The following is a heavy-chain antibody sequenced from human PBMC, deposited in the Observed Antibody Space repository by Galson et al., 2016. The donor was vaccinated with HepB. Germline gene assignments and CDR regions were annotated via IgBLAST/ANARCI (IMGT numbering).Heavy chain of an antibody. D-gene: IGHD6-19*01. CDR2: ISSSGRTT. J-gene: IGHJ5*02. V-gene: IGHV3-11*01. Sequence: SLRLSCAASGFTFSDYYMTWIRQAPGKGLEWVAYISSSGRTTYYADSVKGRFTISRDNPKTSLHLQMNGLRVEDTAVYYCARDWTGYSNGGWFDPWGRGTLVTVSS. CDR3: ARDWTGYSNGGWFDP. CDR1: GFTFSDYY.